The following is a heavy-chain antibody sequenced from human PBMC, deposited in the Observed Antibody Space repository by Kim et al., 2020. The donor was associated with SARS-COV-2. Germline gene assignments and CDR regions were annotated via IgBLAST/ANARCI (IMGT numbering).Heavy chain of an antibody. Sequence: GASLRLSCAVSGIPFSNAWMNWVRQTPVKGLEWIGRVKSKTDGGTVDYAAPVKGRFTISRDDSKNTLFLLMNSLKTEDSGVYYCTTVSMRWGQGTRVTVSS. V-gene: IGHV3-15*01. D-gene: IGHD2-2*01. CDR3: TTVSMR. CDR1: GIPFSNAW. J-gene: IGHJ4*02. CDR2: VKSKTDGGTV.